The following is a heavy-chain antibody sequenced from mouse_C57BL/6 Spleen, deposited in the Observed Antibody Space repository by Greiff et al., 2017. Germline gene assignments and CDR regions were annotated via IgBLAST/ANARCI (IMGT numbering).Heavy chain of an antibody. V-gene: IGHV1-64*01. CDR3: GGWGDYYGSSYWYFDV. Sequence: QVQLQQSGAELVKPGASVKLSCKASGYTFTSYWMHWVKQRPGQGLEWIGMIHPNSGSTNYNEKFKSKATLTVDKSSSTAYMQLSSLTSEDSAVFYCGGWGDYYGSSYWYFDVWGTGTTVTVSS. CDR1: GYTFTSYW. J-gene: IGHJ1*03. CDR2: IHPNSGST. D-gene: IGHD1-1*01.